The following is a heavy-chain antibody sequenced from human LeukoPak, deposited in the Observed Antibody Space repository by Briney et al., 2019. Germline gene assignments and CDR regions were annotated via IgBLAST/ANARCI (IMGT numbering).Heavy chain of an antibody. Sequence: GGSLRLSCGASGFTFSSYGMNWVRQAPGKGLEWVSSISTHGNYLYYADSVKGRFTISRDNPKNSVYLQMNSLRAEDTALYYCARGHFDSSGQSDSWGQGTLVTVSS. CDR2: ISTHGNYL. J-gene: IGHJ5*01. V-gene: IGHV3-21*01. CDR1: GFTFSSYG. D-gene: IGHD3-22*01. CDR3: ARGHFDSSGQSDS.